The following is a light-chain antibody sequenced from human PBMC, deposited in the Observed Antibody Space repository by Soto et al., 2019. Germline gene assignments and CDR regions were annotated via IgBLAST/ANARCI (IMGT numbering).Light chain of an antibody. V-gene: IGKV1-5*03. J-gene: IGKJ4*01. CDR2: KAS. CDR3: QQYSIFVT. CDR1: QSISSW. Sequence: DIQMTQSPSTLSASVGDRVTVSCRDSQSISSWLAWYQQTPGKAPKILIYKASTFASGDPSRFSGSGSGTEFTLTISSLQPDDFATYYCQQYSIFVTFGGGTKVDIK.